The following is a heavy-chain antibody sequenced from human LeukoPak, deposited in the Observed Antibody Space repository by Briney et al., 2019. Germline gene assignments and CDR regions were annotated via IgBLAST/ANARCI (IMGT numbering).Heavy chain of an antibody. D-gene: IGHD5-24*01. CDR2: IYYSGST. J-gene: IGHJ4*02. CDR1: GDSISSGGYS. V-gene: IGHV4-30-4*07. CDR3: AASRDGYHYEGANPSDY. Sequence: PSETLSVTCAVSGDSISSGGYSWSWIRQPPGKGLEWIGYIYYSGSTYYNPSLKSRVTISVDTSKNQFSLKLSSVTAADTAVYYCAASRDGYHYEGANPSDYWGQGTLVTVSS.